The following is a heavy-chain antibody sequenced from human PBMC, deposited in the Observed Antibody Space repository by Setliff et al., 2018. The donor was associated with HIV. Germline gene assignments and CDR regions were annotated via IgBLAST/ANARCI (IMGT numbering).Heavy chain of an antibody. CDR1: GRSLSGYY. CDR3: ARSLLPSITVAGTIGY. J-gene: IGHJ4*02. V-gene: IGHV4-34*01. CDR2: INQSGST. Sequence: SETLSLTCAVYGRSLSGYYWSWIRQPPGKGLEWIGEINQSGSTNYNPSLKSRVTISVDTSKNQFSLKLSSVTAADTAVYYCARSLLPSITVAGTIGYWGQGSLVTVSS. D-gene: IGHD6-19*01.